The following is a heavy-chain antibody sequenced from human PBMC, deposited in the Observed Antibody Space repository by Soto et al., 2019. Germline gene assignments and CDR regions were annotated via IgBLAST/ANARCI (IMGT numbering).Heavy chain of an antibody. CDR3: ARILLGYCSSTSCRSSGGFDI. Sequence: QVQLVQSGAEVKKPGASVKVSCKASGYTFTSYGISWVRQAPGQGLEWMGWISAYNGNTNYAQKLQGRVTMPTDTSTSIAYMERRSLRSDDTAVYYCARILLGYCSSTSCRSSGGFDIWGQETMVTVSS. CDR1: GYTFTSYG. D-gene: IGHD2-2*01. V-gene: IGHV1-18*01. J-gene: IGHJ3*02. CDR2: ISAYNGNT.